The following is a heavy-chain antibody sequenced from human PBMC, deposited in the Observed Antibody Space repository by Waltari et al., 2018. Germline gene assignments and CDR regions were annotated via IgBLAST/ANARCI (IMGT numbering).Heavy chain of an antibody. V-gene: IGHV1-3*01. CDR1: GYTFTSYA. CDR3: AREEPLSNWNYGGYYFDY. J-gene: IGHJ4*02. Sequence: QVQLVQSGAEVKKPGASVKVSCKASGYTFTSYAMHWVRQAPGPRLEWMGWINAGNGNTKYSQKFQGRVTITRDTSASTAYMELSSLRSEDTAVYYCAREEPLSNWNYGGYYFDYWGQGTLVTVSS. CDR2: INAGNGNT. D-gene: IGHD1-7*01.